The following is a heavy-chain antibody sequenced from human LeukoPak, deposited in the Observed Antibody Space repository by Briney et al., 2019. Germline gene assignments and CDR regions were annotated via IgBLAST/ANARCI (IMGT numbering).Heavy chain of an antibody. J-gene: IGHJ6*03. CDR1: GINVSSNY. V-gene: IGHV3-53*01. Sequence: PGGSLRLSCAVSGINVSSNYMSWVRQAPGKGLEWVSVIYSGGTTYYADSVEGRFTISRDNSKNTLYLQMNGLRAEDTAVYYCARGTRRFYSDSSGFAGDYYYYYMDVWGKGTTVIVSS. D-gene: IGHD3-22*01. CDR3: ARGTRRFYSDSSGFAGDYYYYYMDV. CDR2: IYSGGTT.